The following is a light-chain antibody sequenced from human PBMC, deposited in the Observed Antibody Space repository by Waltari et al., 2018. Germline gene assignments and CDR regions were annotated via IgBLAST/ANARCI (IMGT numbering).Light chain of an antibody. V-gene: IGKV1-13*02. Sequence: AVQLTQSPSSLSASVGDRVTITCRASQGINNFLAWYQQKPGKAPNLLIYDKSNLESGVPSRFSGSGSGTDFTLTISNLQPEDFATYYCQQFNSVPLTFGGWTKVEIK. CDR3: QQFNSVPLT. CDR1: QGINNF. J-gene: IGKJ4*01. CDR2: DKS.